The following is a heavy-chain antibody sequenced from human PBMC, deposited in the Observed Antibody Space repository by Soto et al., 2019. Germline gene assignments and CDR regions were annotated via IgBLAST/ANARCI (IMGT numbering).Heavy chain of an antibody. CDR2: IYYSGST. J-gene: IGHJ5*02. Sequence: PSETLSLNCTIPGCSISSYYWSWIRQPPGKGLEWIGYIYYSGSTNYNPSLKSRVTISVDTSKNQFSLKLSSVTAADTAVYYCARSVFPWGQGTLVTVS. CDR1: GCSISSYY. V-gene: IGHV4-59*12. CDR3: ARSVFP.